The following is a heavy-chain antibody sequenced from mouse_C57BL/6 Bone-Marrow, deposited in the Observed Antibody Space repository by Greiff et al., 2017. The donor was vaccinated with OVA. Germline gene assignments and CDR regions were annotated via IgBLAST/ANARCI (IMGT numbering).Heavy chain of an antibody. V-gene: IGHV1-64*01. CDR3: ARWGLCGGFDY. CDR2: IHPNSGST. CDR1: GYTFTSYL. D-gene: IGHD2-13*01. J-gene: IGHJ2*01. Sequence: VQLQQPGAELVKPGASVKLSCKASGYTFTSYLMHWVKQRPGQGLEWIGMIHPNSGSTNYNEKFKSKATLTVDKSYSTAYMQLSSLTSEDSAVYCCARWGLCGGFDYWGQGTTLTVSS.